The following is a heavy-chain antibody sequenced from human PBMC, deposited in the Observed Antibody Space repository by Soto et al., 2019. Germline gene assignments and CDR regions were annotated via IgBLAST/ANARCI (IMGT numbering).Heavy chain of an antibody. CDR3: ARGGLYQLLRSVGMDV. Sequence: QVQLVESGGGVVQPGRSLRLSCAASGFTFSSYAMHWVRQAPGKGLEWVAVISYDGSNKYYADSVKGRFTISRDNSKNTLYLQMNSLRAEATAVYYCARGGLYQLLRSVGMDVWGQGTTVTVSS. V-gene: IGHV3-30-3*01. J-gene: IGHJ6*02. D-gene: IGHD2-2*01. CDR1: GFTFSSYA. CDR2: ISYDGSNK.